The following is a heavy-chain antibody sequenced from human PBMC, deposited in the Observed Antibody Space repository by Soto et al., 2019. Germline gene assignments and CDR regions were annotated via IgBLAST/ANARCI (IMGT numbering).Heavy chain of an antibody. V-gene: IGHV3-48*01. Sequence: GGSLRLSCAASGFTFSNYNMNWVRQTPGKGLEWVSYITYSSTTISHADSVNGRFTISRDNAKNSVSLQMNTLRAEDTAVYYCARDYWDALDIWGQGTMVTVSS. D-gene: IGHD2-8*02. CDR3: ARDYWDALDI. J-gene: IGHJ3*02. CDR1: GFTFSNYN. CDR2: ITYSSTTI.